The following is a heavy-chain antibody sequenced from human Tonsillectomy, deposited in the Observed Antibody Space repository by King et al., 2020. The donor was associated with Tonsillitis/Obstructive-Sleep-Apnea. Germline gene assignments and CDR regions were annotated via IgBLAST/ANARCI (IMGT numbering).Heavy chain of an antibody. CDR2: IWSDGSNK. V-gene: IGHV3-33*01. Sequence: VQLVESGGGVVQPGRSLRLSCAASGFTFSTYAMHWVRQAPGKGLEWVAFIWSDGSNKYYADSVQVRFTISRDNSKNTLYLQMNSLRAEDTAVYYCARKTGYNLGAFDIWGQGTMVTVSS. D-gene: IGHD5-24*01. CDR3: ARKTGYNLGAFDI. J-gene: IGHJ3*02. CDR1: GFTFSTYA.